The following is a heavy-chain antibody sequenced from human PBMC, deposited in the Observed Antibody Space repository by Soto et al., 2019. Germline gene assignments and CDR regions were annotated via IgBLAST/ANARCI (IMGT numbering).Heavy chain of an antibody. J-gene: IGHJ5*02. D-gene: IGHD3-3*01. CDR2: IIPIFGTA. CDR1: GGTFSSYA. V-gene: IGHV1-69*06. CDR3: ARDLESDFWSEYNWFDP. Sequence: GALVKVSCKASGGTFSSYAISWVRQAPGQGLEWMGGIIPIFGTANYAQKFQGRVTITADKSTSTAYMELSSLRSEDTAVYYCARDLESDFWSEYNWFDPWGQGTLVTVSS.